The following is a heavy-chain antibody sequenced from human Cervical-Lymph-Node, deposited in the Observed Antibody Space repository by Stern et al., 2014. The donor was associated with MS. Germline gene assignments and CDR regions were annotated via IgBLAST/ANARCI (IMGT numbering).Heavy chain of an antibody. Sequence: VQLEESGPGLVKASETLSLTCTVSGGSVSRNNYYCAWIRQPPGKGLEWIGSVYYSGTTYYNPSLKSRVTIYVDTSNNQFYLKMSSVTAADTAVYYCARRVVPASVYYYYGLDVWGHGTTVTVSS. V-gene: IGHV4-39*01. J-gene: IGHJ6*02. CDR1: GGSVSRNNYY. D-gene: IGHD2-2*01. CDR3: ARRVVPASVYYYYGLDV. CDR2: VYYSGTT.